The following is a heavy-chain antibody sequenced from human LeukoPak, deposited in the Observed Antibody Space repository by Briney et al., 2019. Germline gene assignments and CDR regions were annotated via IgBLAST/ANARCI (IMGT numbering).Heavy chain of an antibody. Sequence: SETLSLTCAVYGGSFSGYYWSWIRQPPGKGLEWIGEINHSGSTNYNPSLKSRVTISVDTSKNQFSLKLSSVTAADTAVYYCAKKDYYYMDVWGKGTTVTVSS. V-gene: IGHV4-34*01. CDR2: INHSGST. J-gene: IGHJ6*03. CDR3: AKKDYYYMDV. CDR1: GGSFSGYY.